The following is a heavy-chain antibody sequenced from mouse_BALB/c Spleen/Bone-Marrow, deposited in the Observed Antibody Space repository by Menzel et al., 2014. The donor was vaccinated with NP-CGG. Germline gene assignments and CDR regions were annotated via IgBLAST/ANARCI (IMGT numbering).Heavy chain of an antibody. V-gene: IGHV1-9*01. CDR2: ILPGSGST. Sequence: VKVVESGAELMKPGASVKLSCKATGYTFSSYWIEWVKQRPGQGLEWIGEILPGSGSTNYNEKFKGKATFTADTSSNTANMQLSSLTSEDSAVYYCARRVSFAYWGQGTLVTVSA. CDR1: GYTFSSYW. CDR3: ARRVSFAY. J-gene: IGHJ3*01.